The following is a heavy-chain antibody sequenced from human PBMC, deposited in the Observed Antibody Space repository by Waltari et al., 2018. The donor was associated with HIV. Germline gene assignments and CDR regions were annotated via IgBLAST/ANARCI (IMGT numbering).Heavy chain of an antibody. CDR1: GGSISSSSYY. Sequence: QLQLQESGPGLVKPSETLSLTCTVSGGSISSSSYYWGWIRQPPGKGLEWIGGLYYSGTTDDHPALKTLDTSSVYTSKNQFSLNVSSVTGADTAVYYCARAVQGYCSGGSCENYFDYWGQGTLVTVSS. J-gene: IGHJ4*02. CDR2: LYYSGTT. V-gene: IGHV4-39*01. CDR3: ARAVQGYCSGGSCENYFDY. D-gene: IGHD2-15*01.